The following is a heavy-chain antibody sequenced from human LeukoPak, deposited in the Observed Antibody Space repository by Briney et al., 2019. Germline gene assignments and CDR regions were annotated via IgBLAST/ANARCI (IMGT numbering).Heavy chain of an antibody. CDR2: INPNSSGT. J-gene: IGHJ5*02. Sequence: ASVKVSCKASGYTFTHYYIYWVRQAPGQGLEWMGWINPNSSGTNYAQKFLGRVTMTRDTSISTAYMELSSLRPDDTAVYYCARDTSGGPYNYFDPWGQGTLVTVSS. CDR1: GYTFTHYY. D-gene: IGHD6-25*01. V-gene: IGHV1-2*02. CDR3: ARDTSGGPYNYFDP.